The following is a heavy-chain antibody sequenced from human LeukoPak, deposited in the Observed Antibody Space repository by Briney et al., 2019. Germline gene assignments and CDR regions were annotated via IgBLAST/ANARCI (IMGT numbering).Heavy chain of an antibody. Sequence: SETLSLTCTVSGGPISSNSHSWEWIRQPPGKGLEWIGEIYHSGSTNYNPSLKSRVTISVDKSKNQFSLKLSSVTAADTAVYYCARLGDFWSGQSNWGQGTLVTVSS. D-gene: IGHD3-3*01. CDR1: GGPISSNSHS. CDR3: ARLGDFWSGQSN. CDR2: IYHSGST. V-gene: IGHV4-39*07. J-gene: IGHJ4*02.